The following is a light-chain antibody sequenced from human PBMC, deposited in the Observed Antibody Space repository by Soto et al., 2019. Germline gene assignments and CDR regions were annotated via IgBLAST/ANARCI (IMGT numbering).Light chain of an antibody. CDR3: QQYERWPLT. CDR1: QVIKNN. CDR2: AAS. J-gene: IGKJ3*01. Sequence: EIVMTQSTATLSVSPGERATLSYRASQVIKNNLAWYQQRPGQAPRLLLYAASTRATGLPARFSGSGSGTEFTLTISSLQAEDFAIYIRQQYERWPLTFGPGTKVDIK. V-gene: IGKV3-15*01.